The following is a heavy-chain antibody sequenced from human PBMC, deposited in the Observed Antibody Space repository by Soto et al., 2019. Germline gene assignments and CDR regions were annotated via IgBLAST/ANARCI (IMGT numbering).Heavy chain of an antibody. Sequence: QVQLVQSGAEXKKPGSSVXVSXXXXXXXFSSYAISWVRQAPGQGLEWMGGIIPIFGTANYAQKFQGRVTITADESTSTAYMELSSLRSEDTAVYYCARSDTETYYYYYGMDVWGQGTTVTVSS. CDR1: XXXFSSYA. CDR2: IIPIFGTA. V-gene: IGHV1-69*01. CDR3: ARSDTETYYYYYGMDV. J-gene: IGHJ6*02.